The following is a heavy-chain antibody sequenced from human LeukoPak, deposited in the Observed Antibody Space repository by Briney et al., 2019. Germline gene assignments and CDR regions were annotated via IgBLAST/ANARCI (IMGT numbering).Heavy chain of an antibody. V-gene: IGHV1-69*05. CDR2: IIPIFGTA. J-gene: IGHJ4*02. Sequence: SVKVSCKASGGTFSSYAISWVRQAPGQGLEWMGRIIPIFGTANYAQKFQGRVTITTDESTSTAYMELSSLRSEDTAVYYCAREHYCYDSSGYLDYWGQGTLVTVSS. CDR1: GGTFSSYA. CDR3: AREHYCYDSSGYLDY. D-gene: IGHD3-22*01.